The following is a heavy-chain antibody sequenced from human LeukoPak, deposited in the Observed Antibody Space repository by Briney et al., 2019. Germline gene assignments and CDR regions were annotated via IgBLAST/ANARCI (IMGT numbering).Heavy chain of an antibody. CDR3: ATPCTSCYPKTNWFDP. CDR2: INTNTGNP. CDR1: GYTFTSYA. D-gene: IGHD2-2*01. V-gene: IGHV7-4-1*02. J-gene: IGHJ5*02. Sequence: GASVKVSCKASGYTFTSYAMNWVRQAPGQGLEWMGWINTNTGNPTYAQGFTGRFVFSLDTSVSTAYLQISSLKAEDTAVYYCATPCTSCYPKTNWFDPWGQGTLVTVSS.